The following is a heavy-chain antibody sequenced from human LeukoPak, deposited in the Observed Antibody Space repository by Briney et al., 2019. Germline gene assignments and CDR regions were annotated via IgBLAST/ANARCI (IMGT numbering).Heavy chain of an antibody. D-gene: IGHD1-26*01. CDR1: DEVITSNNW. CDR2: IFHSGTT. CDR3: ARLRLSGGSFSVGWFDP. V-gene: IGHV4-4*02. J-gene: IGHJ5*02. Sequence: PSGTQSLTCTVSDEVITSNNWWSWVRQSPGKGLEWIGEIFHSGTTRYKASLESRVTMLLDKSKNQFSLRLNSVTAADTAVYFCARLRLSGGSFSVGWFDPWGQGIQVTVSS.